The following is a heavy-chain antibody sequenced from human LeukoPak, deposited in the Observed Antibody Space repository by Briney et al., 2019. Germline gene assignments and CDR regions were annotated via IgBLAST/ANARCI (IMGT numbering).Heavy chain of an antibody. CDR3: AKQLGYCSDGSCYFPY. J-gene: IGHJ4*02. CDR1: GFTFSSSA. CDR2: ISNNGGYT. V-gene: IGHV3-23*01. D-gene: IGHD2-15*01. Sequence: GGSLRLSCAASGFTFSSSAMSWVRQAPGKGLEWVSAISNNGGYTYYADSVQGRFTISRDNSQSTLCLQMNSLRAEDTAVYYCAKQLGYCSDGSCYFPYWGQGTLVTVSS.